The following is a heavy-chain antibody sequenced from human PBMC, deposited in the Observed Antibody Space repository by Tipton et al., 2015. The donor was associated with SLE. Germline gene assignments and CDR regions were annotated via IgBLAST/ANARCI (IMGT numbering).Heavy chain of an antibody. CDR2: INPNSGGT. V-gene: IGHV1-2*02. CDR1: GYTFTGYY. CDR3: ARDEGGYCSSTSCYHFDY. D-gene: IGHD2-2*03. J-gene: IGHJ4*02. Sequence: QVQLVQSGAEVKKPGASVKVSCKASGYTFTGYYMHWVRQAPGQGLEWMGWINPNSGGTNYAQKFQGRVTMTRDTSISTAYMELSRLRSDDTAVYYCARDEGGYCSSTSCYHFDYWGQGTLVTVSS.